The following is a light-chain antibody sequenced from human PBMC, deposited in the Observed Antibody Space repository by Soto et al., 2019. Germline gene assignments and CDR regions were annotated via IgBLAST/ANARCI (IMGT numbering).Light chain of an antibody. Sequence: EIVLTQSPDTLSLSPGQRATPSCRASQSVRSDYFAWYQQKPGQAPRVIIFGVSTRATGVPDRFSGSGSGTDFTLTISRLEPEDFALYYCQQYGNSPLTFGGGTKVEIK. V-gene: IGKV3-20*01. J-gene: IGKJ4*01. CDR1: QSVRSDY. CDR2: GVS. CDR3: QQYGNSPLT.